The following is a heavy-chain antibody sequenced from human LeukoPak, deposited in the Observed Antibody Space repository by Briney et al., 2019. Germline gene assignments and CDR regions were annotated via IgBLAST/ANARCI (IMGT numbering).Heavy chain of an antibody. J-gene: IGHJ5*02. Sequence: ASVKVSCKASGGTFSSYTISWVRQAPGQGLEWMGRIIPILGIANYAQKFQGRVTITADKSTSTAYMELSSLRSEDTAVYYCARAVIVATIWRRDSTPFDPWGQGTLVTVSS. V-gene: IGHV1-69*02. CDR3: ARAVIVATIWRRDSTPFDP. D-gene: IGHD5-12*01. CDR2: IIPILGIA. CDR1: GGTFSSYT.